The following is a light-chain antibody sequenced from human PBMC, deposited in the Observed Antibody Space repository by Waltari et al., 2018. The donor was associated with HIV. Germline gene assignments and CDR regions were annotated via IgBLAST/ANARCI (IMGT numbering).Light chain of an antibody. CDR1: KLGRKR. Sequence: SYDLTQPPSVSVAPGQQARITCGGNKLGRKRVHWSQLRQGQAPVPVVHDHRDRPSGIPERFSGSNSGDTATLTFGWAEAGDEADYYCQVWDSNSAFFGSGTKVTVL. CDR2: DHR. CDR3: QVWDSNSAF. J-gene: IGLJ1*01. V-gene: IGLV3-21*02.